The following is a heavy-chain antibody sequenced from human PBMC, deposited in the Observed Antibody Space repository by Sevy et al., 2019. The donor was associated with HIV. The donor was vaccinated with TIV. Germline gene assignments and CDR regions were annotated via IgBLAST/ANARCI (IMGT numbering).Heavy chain of an antibody. D-gene: IGHD1-26*01. CDR3: ARWGVGATNGGDYYYYGMDV. Sequence: GGSLRLSCAASGFTFSSYDMHWVRQATGKGLEWVSAIGTAGDTYYPGSVKGRFTISRENAKNSLYLQMNSLRAGDTAVYYCARWGVGATNGGDYYYYGMDVWGQGTTVTVSS. J-gene: IGHJ6*02. V-gene: IGHV3-13*01. CDR1: GFTFSSYD. CDR2: IGTAGDT.